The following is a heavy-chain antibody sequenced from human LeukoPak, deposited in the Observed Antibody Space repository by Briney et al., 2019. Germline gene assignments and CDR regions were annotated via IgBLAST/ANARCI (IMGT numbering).Heavy chain of an antibody. CDR1: GFTFSSYA. CDR2: ISGSGGST. V-gene: IGHV3-23*01. CDR3: AKDEGGDCFDY. J-gene: IGHJ4*02. D-gene: IGHD2-21*01. Sequence: HPGGSLRLSCAAPGFTFSSYAMSWVRQAPGKGLEWVSAISGSGGSTYYADSVKGRFTISRDNSKNTQYLQMNSLRAEDTAVYYCAKDEGGDCFDYWGQGTLVTVSS.